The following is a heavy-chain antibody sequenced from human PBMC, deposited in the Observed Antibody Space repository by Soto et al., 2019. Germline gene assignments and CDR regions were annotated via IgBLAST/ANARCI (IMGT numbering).Heavy chain of an antibody. CDR3: ARGGRVAARPQDQLWVDY. CDR2: IIPIFGTA. V-gene: IGHV1-69*06. Sequence: QVQLVQSGAEVKKPGSSVKVSCKASGGTFSSYAISWVRQAPGQGLEWMGGIIPIFGTANYAQKFQGRVTITADKSTSTAYMELSSLRSEDTAVYYCARGGRVAARPQDQLWVDYWGHGTLVTVSS. D-gene: IGHD6-6*01. J-gene: IGHJ4*01. CDR1: GGTFSSYA.